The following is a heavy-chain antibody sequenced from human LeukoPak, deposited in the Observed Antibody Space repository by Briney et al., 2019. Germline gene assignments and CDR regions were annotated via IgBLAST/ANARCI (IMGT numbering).Heavy chain of an antibody. V-gene: IGHV4-34*01. J-gene: IGHJ1*01. CDR1: GGSFSGYY. CDR3: ARGRPQYRLLRGSAEYFLD. Sequence: SETLSLTCAVYGGSFSGYYWSWIRQPPGKGLEWIGEINHSGSTNYNPSLKSRVTISVDTSKNQFSLKLSSVTAADTAVYYCARGRPQYRLLRGSAEYFLDWGQGTLVTVSS. D-gene: IGHD2-2*01. CDR2: INHSGST.